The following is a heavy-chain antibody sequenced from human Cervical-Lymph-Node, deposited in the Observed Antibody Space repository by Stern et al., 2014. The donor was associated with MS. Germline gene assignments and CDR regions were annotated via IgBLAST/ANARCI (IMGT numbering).Heavy chain of an antibody. J-gene: IGHJ3*02. D-gene: IGHD3-22*01. CDR1: GYTFTGYY. V-gene: IGHV1-2*06. CDR2: INPNSGGT. Sequence: QVQLVQSGAEVKKPGASVKVSCKASGYTFTGYYMHWVRQAPGQGLEWMGRINPNSGGTNYAQKFQGRVTMTRDTSISTAYMELSRLRSDDTAVYYCARVYDSSGPEHAFDIWGQGTMVTVSS. CDR3: ARVYDSSGPEHAFDI.